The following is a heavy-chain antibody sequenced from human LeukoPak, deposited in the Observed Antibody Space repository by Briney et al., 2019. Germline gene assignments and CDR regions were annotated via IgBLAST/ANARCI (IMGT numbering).Heavy chain of an antibody. Sequence: GGSLRLSCAASGFTFRTYTMSWVRQAPGQGLEWVASISGSSTYILYADSVKGRFTISRDNAKNSLYLQMTSLRGEDTAVYYCARVANGGTSRDFWGQGTLVTVSS. CDR2: ISGSSTYI. V-gene: IGHV3-21*01. CDR1: GFTFRTYT. J-gene: IGHJ4*02. CDR3: ARVANGGTSRDF. D-gene: IGHD2-15*01.